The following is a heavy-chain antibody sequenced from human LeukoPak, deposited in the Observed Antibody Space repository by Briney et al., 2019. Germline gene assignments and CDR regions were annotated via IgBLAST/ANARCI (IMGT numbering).Heavy chain of an antibody. CDR1: GGTFSSYA. CDR3: ARDRYYGSGLPFDY. V-gene: IGHV1-69*05. CDR2: IIPIFGTA. J-gene: IGHJ4*02. Sequence: ASVKVSCKASGGTFSSYAISWVRQAPGQGLEWMGRIIPIFGTANYAQKFQGRVTITTDESTSTAYMELSSLRSEDTAVYYCARDRYYGSGLPFDYWGQGTLVTVSS. D-gene: IGHD3-10*01.